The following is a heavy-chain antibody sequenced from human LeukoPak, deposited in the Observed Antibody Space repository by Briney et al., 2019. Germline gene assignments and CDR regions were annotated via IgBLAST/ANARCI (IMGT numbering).Heavy chain of an antibody. CDR1: GGTFSSYA. CDR2: IIPIFGTA. Sequence: SVKVSCKASGGTFSSYAMSWVRQAPGQGLEWMGGIIPIFGTANYAQKFQGRVTITTDESTSTAYMELSSLRSEDTAVYYCARGGSPYYYYYMDVWGKGTTVTVSS. V-gene: IGHV1-69*05. CDR3: ARGGSPYYYYYMDV. J-gene: IGHJ6*03.